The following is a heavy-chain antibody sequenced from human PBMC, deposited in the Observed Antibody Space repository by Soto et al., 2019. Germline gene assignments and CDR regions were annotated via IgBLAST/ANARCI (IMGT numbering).Heavy chain of an antibody. CDR2: IYSNGAT. CDR3: ARDKITGLFDY. CDR1: GGSINTYY. D-gene: IGHD2-8*02. V-gene: IGHV4-59*12. J-gene: IGHJ4*02. Sequence: SETLSLTCTVSGGSINTYYWSWIRQPPGKGLEWIGYIYSNGATNYNPSLKSRVTISVDTSKNQFSLKLTSVTAADTAVYYCARDKITGLFDYWGQGTLVTVSS.